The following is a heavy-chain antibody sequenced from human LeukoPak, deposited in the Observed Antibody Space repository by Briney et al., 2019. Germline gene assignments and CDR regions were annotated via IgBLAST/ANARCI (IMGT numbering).Heavy chain of an antibody. J-gene: IGHJ4*02. V-gene: IGHV3-23*01. CDR1: GFTFSSYA. D-gene: IGHD4-17*01. CDR2: ISGSGGST. Sequence: PGGSLRLSCAASGFTFSSYALSWVRQAPGKGLEWVSAISGSGGSTYYADSVKGRFTISRENSENTRYLQMNSLRAEDTAVYYCAKAKTVTRDYLDYWGQGTLVTVSS. CDR3: AKAKTVTRDYLDY.